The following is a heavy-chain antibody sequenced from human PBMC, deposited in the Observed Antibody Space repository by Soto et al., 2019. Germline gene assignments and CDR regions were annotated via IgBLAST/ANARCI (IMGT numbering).Heavy chain of an antibody. CDR3: VRRSKTTGTPVVGFGP. Sequence: QVHLQQWGPALLKPSETLSLTCAVYGGSLSGYYWSWIRQSPGKGLEWIGDISRSGNTNYNPSLKSRVTISRDTSQNQYSLSMTSATAADTAFYFCVRRSKTTGTPVVGFGPWGRGTLVTVSS. D-gene: IGHD2-15*01. V-gene: IGHV4-34*02. CDR1: GGSLSGYY. J-gene: IGHJ5*02. CDR2: ISRSGNT.